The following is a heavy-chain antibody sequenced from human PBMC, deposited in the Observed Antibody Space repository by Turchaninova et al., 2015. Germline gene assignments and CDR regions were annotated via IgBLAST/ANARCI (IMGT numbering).Heavy chain of an antibody. CDR1: GYTFTGYS. J-gene: IGHJ4*02. CDR3: ARDNDFWSGSNFDY. V-gene: IGHV1-2*06. D-gene: IGHD3-3*01. Sequence: QVQLVQSGAEVRKPGASVKVSCTASGYTFTGYSMHWVRQAPGPGLDWMGRCNPNRGGTKDAQKVQGRVTMTRDTSISTAYMELSRLRSDETAVYYCARDNDFWSGSNFDYWGQGTLVTVSS. CDR2: CNPNRGGT.